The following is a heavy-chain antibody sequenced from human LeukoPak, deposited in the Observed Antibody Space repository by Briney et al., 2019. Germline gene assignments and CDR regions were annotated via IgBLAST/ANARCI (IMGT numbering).Heavy chain of an antibody. D-gene: IGHD5/OR15-5a*01. Sequence: PGGSLRLSCAAPGFTFRIYWMSWVRQAPGKGLEWVANIKQDGSEKYYVDSVRGRFTLSRDNAKNSLYLQMDSLRAEDTAVYYCASSVGGFFDYWGQGNLVTVSS. V-gene: IGHV3-7*01. CDR2: IKQDGSEK. CDR1: GFTFRIYW. J-gene: IGHJ4*02. CDR3: ASSVGGFFDY.